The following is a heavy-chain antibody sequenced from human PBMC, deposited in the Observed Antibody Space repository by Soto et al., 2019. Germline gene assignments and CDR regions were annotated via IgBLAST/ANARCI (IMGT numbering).Heavy chain of an antibody. J-gene: IGHJ4*02. D-gene: IGHD3-3*01. V-gene: IGHV4-61*05. CDR2: VYHTGRT. CDR1: GGSISSSSYY. CDR3: ARDFAYFDS. Sequence: SETLSLPCTVSGGSISSSSYYWGWIRQPPGKGLEWIGYVYHTGRTSYNPSLKSRVSISMDTSKNQFSLNLDSVTAADTAVYFCARDFAYFDSWGQGTLVTVSS.